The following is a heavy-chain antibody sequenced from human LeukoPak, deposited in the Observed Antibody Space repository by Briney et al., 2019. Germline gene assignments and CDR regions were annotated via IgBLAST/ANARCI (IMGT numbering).Heavy chain of an antibody. J-gene: IGHJ5*02. CDR3: ARDVNNGIAVAPCNWLDP. D-gene: IGHD6-19*01. V-gene: IGHV1-2*02. CDR2: INPNSGGT. CDR1: GYTFTGYY. Sequence: ASVKVSCKASGYTFTGYYMHWVRQAPGQGLEWMGWINPNSGGTNYAQKFQGRVTMTRDTSISTAYVELSRLRSDDTAVYYCARDVNNGIAVAPCNWLDPWGQGTLVTVSS.